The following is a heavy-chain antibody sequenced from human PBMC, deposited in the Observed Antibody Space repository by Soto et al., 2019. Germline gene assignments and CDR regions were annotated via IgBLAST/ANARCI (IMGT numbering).Heavy chain of an antibody. V-gene: IGHV2-5*02. CDR1: GFSLSTSGVG. Sequence: QITLKESGPTLVKPTQTLTLTCTFSGFSLSTSGVGVAWIRQPPGKALEWLALIYWDNDERYSPSLRSRLTITKDTSKNPVVLTLTNMDPVDTATYYCAHKGGRGAGMDVWGQGTTVTVS. CDR2: IYWDNDE. D-gene: IGHD2-15*01. CDR3: AHKGGRGAGMDV. J-gene: IGHJ6*02.